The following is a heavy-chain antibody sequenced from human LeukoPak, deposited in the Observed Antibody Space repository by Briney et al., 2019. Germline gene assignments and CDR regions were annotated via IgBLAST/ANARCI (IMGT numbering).Heavy chain of an antibody. V-gene: IGHV4-59*04. CDR1: GGSISTYY. CDR3: AGAVGAAACWFDP. J-gene: IGHJ5*02. Sequence: PSETLSLTCTVSGGSISTYYWNWIRQPPGKGLEWIGYIYHSGSTYYNPSLKSRVTISVDRSKNQFSLKLSSVTAADTAVYYCAGAVGAAACWFDPWGQGTLVTVSS. CDR2: IYHSGST. D-gene: IGHD2-2*01.